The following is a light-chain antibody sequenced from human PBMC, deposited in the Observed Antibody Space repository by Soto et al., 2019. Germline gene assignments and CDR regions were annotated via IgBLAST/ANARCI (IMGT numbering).Light chain of an antibody. CDR2: DVS. CDR1: QRVPTKY. Sequence: IVLTQSPGTLSLSPGERATLSCRASQRVPTKYLAWFQQKPGQAPRLLMNDVSTRVTVFPDRFSGSGSETDFTLTISRLEPEDFAVYYCQHYGDSPSFGGGTKVEMK. CDR3: QHYGDSPS. J-gene: IGKJ4*01. V-gene: IGKV3-20*01.